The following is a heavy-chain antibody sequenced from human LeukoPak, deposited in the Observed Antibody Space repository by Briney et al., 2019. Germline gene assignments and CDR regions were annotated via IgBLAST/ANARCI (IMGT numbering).Heavy chain of an antibody. Sequence: SETLSLTCTVSGGSISSYYWSWIRQPPGKGLEWSGYIYYSGSTNYNLSLMSRVTILVDTSKNQFSLKLSSVTAADTALYYCARVTRAYNYGSDFWGQGTLVTVSS. CDR1: GGSISSYY. CDR2: IYYSGST. J-gene: IGHJ4*02. V-gene: IGHV4-59*01. CDR3: ARVTRAYNYGSDF. D-gene: IGHD5-18*01.